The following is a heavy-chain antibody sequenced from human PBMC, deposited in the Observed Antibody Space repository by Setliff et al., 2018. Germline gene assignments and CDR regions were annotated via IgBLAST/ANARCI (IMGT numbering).Heavy chain of an antibody. Sequence: SETLSLTCTVSGGSISTYYWTWIRQPPGKALEWIGYIYYSGTTNYSPSLKSRVTISIDMSKNQFSLKLNSVTAADTAVYYCARRGGLVFGSHHDAFDIWGQGTMVTVSS. V-gene: IGHV4-59*01. D-gene: IGHD2-21*01. J-gene: IGHJ3*02. CDR1: GGSISTYY. CDR2: IYYSGTT. CDR3: ARRGGLVFGSHHDAFDI.